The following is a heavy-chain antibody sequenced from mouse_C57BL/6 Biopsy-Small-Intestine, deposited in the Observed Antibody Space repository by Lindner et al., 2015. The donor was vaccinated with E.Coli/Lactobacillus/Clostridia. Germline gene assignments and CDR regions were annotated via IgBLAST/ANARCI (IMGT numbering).Heavy chain of an antibody. D-gene: IGHD6-1*01. CDR2: ISSGSSTI. Sequence: VQLQESGGGLVKPGGSLKLSCAASGFTFSDYGMHWVRQAPEKGLEWVAYISSGSSTIYYADTVKGRFTISRDNAKNTLFLQMTSLRSEDTAMYYCARPVRNYWYFDVWGTGTTVTVSS. J-gene: IGHJ1*03. CDR3: ARPVRNYWYFDV. V-gene: IGHV5-17*01. CDR1: GFTFSDYG.